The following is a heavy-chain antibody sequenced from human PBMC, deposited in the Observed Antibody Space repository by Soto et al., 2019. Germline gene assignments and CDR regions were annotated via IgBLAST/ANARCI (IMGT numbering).Heavy chain of an antibody. Sequence: SETLSLTCSIYSGSLSGYYWSWMRQPPGKGLEWIGEISQSGNTNYSPSLKSRVSISIDTSKKQFSLNLASVSAADTAVYYCARAPKVSGSSQTRPDFWGQGTLVTVSS. CDR1: SGSLSGYY. J-gene: IGHJ4*02. CDR3: ARAPKVSGSSQTRPDF. CDR2: ISQSGNT. V-gene: IGHV4-34*01. D-gene: IGHD6-6*01.